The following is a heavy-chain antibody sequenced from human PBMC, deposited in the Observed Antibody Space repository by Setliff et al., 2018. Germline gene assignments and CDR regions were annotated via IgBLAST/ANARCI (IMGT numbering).Heavy chain of an antibody. J-gene: IGHJ6*03. D-gene: IGHD3-10*01. CDR2: IKRKTDGETT. V-gene: IGHV3-15*01. CDR3: MSTPSGTYSTYYYYYNMDV. CDR1: GFTFSNAW. Sequence: GGSRRLSCAASGFTFSNAWMSWVRQAPGKGLEWVGQIKRKTDGETTDYAAPVKGRFIISRDDSKRTLYLQMNSLKNEDTALYYCMSTPSGTYSTYYYYYNMDVWGKGTQVTVSS.